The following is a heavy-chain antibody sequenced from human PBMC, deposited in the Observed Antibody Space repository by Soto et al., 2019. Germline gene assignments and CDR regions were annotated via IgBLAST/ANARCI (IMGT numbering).Heavy chain of an antibody. CDR3: ARHDPRIAAAGSNWFDP. CDR1: GGSFSGYI. D-gene: IGHD6-13*01. CDR2: INHSGST. V-gene: IGHV4-34*01. J-gene: IGHJ5*02. Sequence: SETLSLTCAVYGGSFSGYIWTWIRQTPGKGLEWIGHINHSGSTNYNPSLKSRVTISVHTSKNQFSLKLSSVTAADTAVYYCARHDPRIAAAGSNWFDPWGQGTLVTVSS.